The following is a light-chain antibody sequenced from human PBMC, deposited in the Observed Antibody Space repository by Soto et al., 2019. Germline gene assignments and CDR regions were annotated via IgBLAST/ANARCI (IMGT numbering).Light chain of an antibody. CDR2: AAS. Sequence: DIRMTQSPSSLSASVGDRVTITCRASQGVSNDLVWYQQKPGAAPRRLIYAASYLQSGVPSRFSGSGFQTEFTLTITNLRPDDFATYYCLQHNTYPSTLGPGTKVD. J-gene: IGKJ3*01. CDR3: LQHNTYPST. V-gene: IGKV1-17*02. CDR1: QGVSND.